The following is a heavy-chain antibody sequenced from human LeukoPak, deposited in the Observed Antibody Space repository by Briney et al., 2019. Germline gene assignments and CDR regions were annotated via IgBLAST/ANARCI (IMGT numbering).Heavy chain of an antibody. V-gene: IGHV1-2*04. Sequence: ASVKVSCKASGYTFTGYYMHWVRQAPGQGLEWMGWINPNSGGTNYAQKFQGWVTMTRDTSISTAYMELRSLRSDDTAVYYCARVSRKTYDAFDIWGQGTMVTVSS. J-gene: IGHJ3*02. D-gene: IGHD1-14*01. CDR1: GYTFTGYY. CDR3: ARVSRKTYDAFDI. CDR2: INPNSGGT.